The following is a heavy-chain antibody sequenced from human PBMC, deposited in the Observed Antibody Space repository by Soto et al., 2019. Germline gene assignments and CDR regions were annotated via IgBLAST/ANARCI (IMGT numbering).Heavy chain of an antibody. D-gene: IGHD3-10*01. CDR1: GGTFSSYT. CDR2: IIPILGIA. J-gene: IGHJ6*02. V-gene: IGHV1-69*02. CDR3: ASLMSSGYYYGMDV. Sequence: QVQLVQSGAEVKKPGSSVKVSCKASGGTFSSYTISWVRQAPGQGLEWMGRIIPILGIANYAQKIQGRVTITADKSTRTAYMELSSLRSEDTAVYYCASLMSSGYYYGMDVWGQGTTVTVSS.